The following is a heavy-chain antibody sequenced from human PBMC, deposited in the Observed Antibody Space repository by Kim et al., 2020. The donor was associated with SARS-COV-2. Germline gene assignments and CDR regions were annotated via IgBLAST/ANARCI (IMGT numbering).Heavy chain of an antibody. CDR3: ASAGVTGDHFDF. Sequence: SETLSLTCAVSGDSVKNLFWNWIRQPAGKGLEWIGRFSPSGNTGYNPSLKSRVSISIDPSKNVFFLNLTSVTDADTAVYFCASAGVTGDHFDFWGPGSLVTIST. D-gene: IGHD3-10*01. J-gene: IGHJ4*02. CDR2: FSPSGNT. CDR1: GDSVKNLF. V-gene: IGHV4-4*07.